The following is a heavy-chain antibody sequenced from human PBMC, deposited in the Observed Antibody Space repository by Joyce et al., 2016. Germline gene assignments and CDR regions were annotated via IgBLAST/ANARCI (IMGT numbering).Heavy chain of an antibody. CDR1: GFSFSGNS. CDR3: ARGKAFDV. V-gene: IGHV3-7*01. CDR2: IKQDGSAV. Sequence: EVQLVVSGGGLVQPGGSLRLSCAASGFSFSGNSMSWLRQAPGGGLEGVANIKQDGSAVYYLDSVKGRFTVSRDNARSLVHLQMVSLRVEDTALYYCARGKAFDVWGQGTMVTVSS. J-gene: IGHJ3*01.